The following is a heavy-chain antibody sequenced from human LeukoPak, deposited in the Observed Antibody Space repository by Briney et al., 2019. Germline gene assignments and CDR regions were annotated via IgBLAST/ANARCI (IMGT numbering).Heavy chain of an antibody. CDR3: ARGTFYCSSTSCYRGIYYYYGMDV. V-gene: IGHV4-61*02. CDR2: IYTSGRT. J-gene: IGHJ6*02. Sequence: SETLSLTCNVSGCSISSGSYYWGWIRQPAGKGLEWIGRIYTSGRTNYNPPLKSRVTISVDTSKNQFSLKLSSVTAADTAVYYCARGTFYCSSTSCYRGIYYYYGMDVWGQGTTVTVSS. D-gene: IGHD2-2*01. CDR1: GCSISSGSYY.